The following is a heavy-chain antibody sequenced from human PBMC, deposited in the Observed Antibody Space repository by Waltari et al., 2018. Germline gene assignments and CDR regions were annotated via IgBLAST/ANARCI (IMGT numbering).Heavy chain of an antibody. CDR1: GFTFSRYE. Sequence: EVQLVESGGGLVQPGGSLRLSCAASGFTFSRYEMNWVRPAPGKGLEWVSYISSSGSTIYYADSVKGRFTISRDNAKNSLYLQMNSLRAEDTAVYYCARAGRSGYAFDIWGQGTMVTVSS. CDR2: ISSSGSTI. CDR3: ARAGRSGYAFDI. V-gene: IGHV3-48*03. J-gene: IGHJ3*02. D-gene: IGHD3-3*01.